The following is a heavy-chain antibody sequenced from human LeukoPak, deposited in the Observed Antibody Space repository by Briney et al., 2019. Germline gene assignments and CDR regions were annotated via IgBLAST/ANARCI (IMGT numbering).Heavy chain of an antibody. CDR2: ISYDGSNK. CDR3: ARSLMGEGFDY. V-gene: IGHV3-30*04. D-gene: IGHD3-10*01. Sequence: GVSLRLSSAASGFTFSSYAMHWVRQAPGKGLEWLAVISYDGSNKYYADSVKGRFTISRDNSKNTLYLQMNSLRAEDTAVYYCARSLMGEGFDYWGQGTLVTVSS. CDR1: GFTFSSYA. J-gene: IGHJ4*02.